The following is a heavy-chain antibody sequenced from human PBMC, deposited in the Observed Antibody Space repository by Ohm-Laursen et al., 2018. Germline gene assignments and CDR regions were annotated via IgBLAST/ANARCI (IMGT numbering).Heavy chain of an antibody. CDR1: GYTFTGYY. V-gene: IGHV1-46*01. CDR3: AKGGISSSWYEYFQH. D-gene: IGHD6-13*01. CDR2: IHPNTGST. J-gene: IGHJ1*01. Sequence: ASVKVSCKASGYTFTGYYMHWARQAPGQGLEWIGWIHPNTGSTSYAQKFQGRVTMTRDTSTSTVYMELSSLRSKDTAVYYCAKGGISSSWYEYFQHWGQGTLVTVSS.